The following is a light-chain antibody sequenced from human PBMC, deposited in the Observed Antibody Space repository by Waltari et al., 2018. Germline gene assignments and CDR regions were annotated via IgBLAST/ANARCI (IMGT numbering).Light chain of an antibody. CDR1: RFNIGNNY. J-gene: IGLJ2*01. CDR3: GTWDSSLSAGV. Sequence: QSVLTQPPSVSAAPGQKVTISCSGGRFNIGNNYVSWYQQLPGTAPKLLIYDNNRRPSGTPDRFSGSKSGTSATLGITGLQTGDEADYYCGTWDSSLSAGVFGGGTTLTVL. CDR2: DNN. V-gene: IGLV1-51*01.